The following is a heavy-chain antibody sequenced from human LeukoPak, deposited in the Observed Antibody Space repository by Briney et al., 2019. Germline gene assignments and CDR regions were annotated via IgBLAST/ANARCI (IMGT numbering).Heavy chain of an antibody. Sequence: GGSLRLSCAASEFTFSSYNMSWVRQAPGKGLEWVGNINQDGSEKYYGDSVKDRFTISRDNAKNSLYLQMNSLRAEDAAVYYCTRENWHLDYWGQGNLVTVSS. J-gene: IGHJ4*02. CDR3: TRENWHLDY. V-gene: IGHV3-7*01. CDR1: EFTFSSYN. CDR2: INQDGSEK.